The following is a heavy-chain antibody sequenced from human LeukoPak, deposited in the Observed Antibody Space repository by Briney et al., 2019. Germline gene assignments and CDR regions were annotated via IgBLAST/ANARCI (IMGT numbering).Heavy chain of an antibody. J-gene: IGHJ4*02. CDR3: ARGKSGYTFGPLDS. D-gene: IGHD5-18*01. CDR2: ISYDGSNK. CDR1: GFTFSSYA. V-gene: IGHV3-30*14. Sequence: GGSLRLSCAASGFTFSSYAMHWVRQAPGKGLEWVAVISYDGSNKYYADSVKGRFTISRDNSKNTLYLQMNSLRAEDTAVYFCARGKSGYTFGPLDSWGQGTLVTVSS.